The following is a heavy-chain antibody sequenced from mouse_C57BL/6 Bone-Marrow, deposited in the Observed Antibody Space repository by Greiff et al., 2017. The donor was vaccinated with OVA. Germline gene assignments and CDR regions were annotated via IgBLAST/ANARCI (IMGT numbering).Heavy chain of an antibody. J-gene: IGHJ1*03. CDR3: ARGRAYYSPYWYFDV. D-gene: IGHD2-12*01. CDR2: ISDGGSYT. V-gene: IGHV5-4*01. Sequence: EVQLVESGGGLVKPGGSLKLSCAASGFTFSSYAMSWVRQTPEKRLEWVATISDGGSYTYYPDNVKGRFTIFRDNAKNNLYLQMSHLKSEDTAMFYCARGRAYYSPYWYFDVWGTGTTVTVSS. CDR1: GFTFSSYA.